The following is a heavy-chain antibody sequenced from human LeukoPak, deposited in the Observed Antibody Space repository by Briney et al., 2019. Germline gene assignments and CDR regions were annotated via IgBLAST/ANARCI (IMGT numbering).Heavy chain of an antibody. D-gene: IGHD5-12*01. V-gene: IGHV4-59*01. CDR1: GASTSHFY. Sequence: SETLSLSCTVSGASTSHFYRNWIRQPPGKGLEWIGYMHNSGSSKHSPSLKSRVTISIDTSKNQFSLQLTSVTAADTAIYYCARSAEWLRNAFDIWGQGTMVSVSS. J-gene: IGHJ3*02. CDR3: ARSAEWLRNAFDI. CDR2: MHNSGSS.